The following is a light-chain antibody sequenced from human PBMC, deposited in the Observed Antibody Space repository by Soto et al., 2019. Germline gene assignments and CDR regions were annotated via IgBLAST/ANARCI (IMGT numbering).Light chain of an antibody. V-gene: IGKV3-15*01. J-gene: IGKJ1*01. CDR3: QQYNNWPPDRT. CDR2: GAS. CDR1: QSVSSN. Sequence: EIVMTQSPATLSVSPGERATLSCRASQSVSSNLAWYQQKPGQAPRLLIYGASTRATGIPARFSGSGSGTEFTLTISGLQSEDFAVYYCQQYNNWPPDRTFGQGTKVDI.